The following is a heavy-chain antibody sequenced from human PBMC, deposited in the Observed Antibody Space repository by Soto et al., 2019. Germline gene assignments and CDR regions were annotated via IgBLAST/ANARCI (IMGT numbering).Heavy chain of an antibody. D-gene: IGHD6-13*01. CDR3: AKGAAAGTLPRYFDY. Sequence: EVQLVESGGGLVQPGRSLRLSCAASGFTFDDYAMHWVRQAPGKGLEWVSGISWNSGSIGYADSVKGPFTISRDNAKNSLYLQMNSLRAEDTALYYCAKGAAAGTLPRYFDYWGQGTLVTVSS. CDR1: GFTFDDYA. CDR2: ISWNSGSI. J-gene: IGHJ4*02. V-gene: IGHV3-9*01.